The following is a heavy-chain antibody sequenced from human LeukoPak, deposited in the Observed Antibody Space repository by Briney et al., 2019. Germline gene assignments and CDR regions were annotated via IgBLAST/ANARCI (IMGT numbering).Heavy chain of an antibody. V-gene: IGHV4-59*08. D-gene: IGHD3-10*01. Sequence: SETLSLTCTVSGGSISSYHWSWIRQPPGKGLEWIGHIYYTGSTNYNPSLKSRVTISLDTSKNQFSLKLSSVTAADTAVYYCARHGGWFGEGDDPWGQGTLVTVSS. CDR1: GGSISSYH. CDR3: ARHGGWFGEGDDP. CDR2: IYYTGST. J-gene: IGHJ5*02.